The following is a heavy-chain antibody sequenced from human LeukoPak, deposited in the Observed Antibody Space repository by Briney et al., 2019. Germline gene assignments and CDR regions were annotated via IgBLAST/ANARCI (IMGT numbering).Heavy chain of an antibody. Sequence: SETLSLTCTVSGDSISSGDYYWSWIRQPAGKGLEWIGRISSSGSTNYDPSLKSRVTISVDTSKNQFSLKLSSVTAADTAVYFCARGPYSYDSSGAFDIWGQGTMVTVSS. CDR1: GDSISSGDYY. J-gene: IGHJ3*02. D-gene: IGHD3-22*01. CDR2: ISSSGST. V-gene: IGHV4-61*02. CDR3: ARGPYSYDSSGAFDI.